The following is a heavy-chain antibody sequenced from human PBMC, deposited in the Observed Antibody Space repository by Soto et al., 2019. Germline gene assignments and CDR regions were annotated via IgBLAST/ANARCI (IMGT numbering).Heavy chain of an antibody. CDR1: GYTFTSYG. J-gene: IGHJ6*02. CDR3: ARSGGYSGYGDYYYGMDV. CDR2: ISAYNGNT. D-gene: IGHD5-12*01. V-gene: IGHV1-18*04. Sequence: ASVEVSCKASGYTFTSYGISWVRQAPGQGLEWMGWISAYNGNTNYAQKLQGRVTMTTDTSTSTAYMELRSLRSDDTAVYYCARSGGYSGYGDYYYGMDVWGQGTTVTVSS.